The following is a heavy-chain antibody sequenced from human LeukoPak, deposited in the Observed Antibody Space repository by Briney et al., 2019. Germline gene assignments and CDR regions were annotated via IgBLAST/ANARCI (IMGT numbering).Heavy chain of an antibody. CDR3: AKSRSVAGHGGDAFDI. J-gene: IGHJ3*02. D-gene: IGHD6-19*01. CDR2: ISWNSGSI. CDR1: GFTFDDYA. V-gene: IGHV3-9*03. Sequence: AGGSLRLSCAASGFTFDDYAMHWVRPAPGKGLEWVSGISWNSGSIGYADSVKGRFTISRDNAKHSLYLQMNSLRAEDMALYYCAKSRSVAGHGGDAFDIWGQGTMVTVSS.